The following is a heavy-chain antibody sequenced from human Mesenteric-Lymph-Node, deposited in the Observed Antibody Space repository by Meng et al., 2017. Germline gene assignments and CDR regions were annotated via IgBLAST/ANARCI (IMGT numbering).Heavy chain of an antibody. Sequence: ASVKVSCKASGYSFISYGISWVRQAPGQGLEWMRWISAYTDSAKYAQKLQGRVTMTTDTSTSTAYMELRSLRSDDTAVYYCARVLGGNSPSYYYYGMDVWGQGTTVTVSS. CDR1: GYSFISYG. D-gene: IGHD4-23*01. CDR2: ISAYTDSA. V-gene: IGHV1-18*01. CDR3: ARVLGGNSPSYYYYGMDV. J-gene: IGHJ6*02.